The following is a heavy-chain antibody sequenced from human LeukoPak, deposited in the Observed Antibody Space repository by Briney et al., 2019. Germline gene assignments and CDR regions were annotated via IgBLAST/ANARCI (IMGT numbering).Heavy chain of an antibody. D-gene: IGHD3-10*01. CDR1: GFTFSSYA. V-gene: IGHV3-23*01. CDR2: ISGSSGST. Sequence: PGGSPRLSCAASGFTFSSYAMSWVRQAPGKGLEWVSAISGSSGSTYYADSVKGRFTISRDYSKNTLYLQLNSLRAEDTAVYYCAKDQGAMIPGVTHLFDQWGQGTLVTVSP. CDR3: AKDQGAMIPGVTHLFDQ. J-gene: IGHJ4*02.